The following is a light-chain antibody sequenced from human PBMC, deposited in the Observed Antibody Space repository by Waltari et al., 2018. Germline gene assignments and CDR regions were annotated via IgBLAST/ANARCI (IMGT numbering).Light chain of an antibody. CDR3: SSHTSSRSLV. Sequence: QSALTQPASVSASPGQSITISCTGTTRDVGGYNFVPWYQQHPGKAPKLMIYDVNYRPSGVSYRFSGSKSGDTASLTISGLQAEDEGDYYCSSHTSSRSLVFGGGTKVTVL. CDR1: TRDVGGYNF. CDR2: DVN. J-gene: IGLJ2*01. V-gene: IGLV2-14*03.